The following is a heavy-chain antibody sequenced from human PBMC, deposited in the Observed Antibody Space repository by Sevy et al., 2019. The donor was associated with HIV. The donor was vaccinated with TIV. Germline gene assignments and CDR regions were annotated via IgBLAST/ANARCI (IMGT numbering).Heavy chain of an antibody. CDR1: GLSFTSAW. V-gene: IGHV3-15*01. CDR3: TTTLSTAHYMVV. J-gene: IGHJ6*02. Sequence: GGSLRLSCAVSGLSFTSAWMSWVRQAPGKGLEWVGRIKSKTDGERTDYPAPVRGRFTISRDDSNNTLYLQMNSLETEDTAVYYCTTTLSTAHYMVVWGQGTTVTVSS. D-gene: IGHD2-2*01. CDR2: IKSKTDGERT.